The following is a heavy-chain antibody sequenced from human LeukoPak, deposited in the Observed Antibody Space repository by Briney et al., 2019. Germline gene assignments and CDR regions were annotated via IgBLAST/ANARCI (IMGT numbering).Heavy chain of an antibody. J-gene: IGHJ6*02. V-gene: IGHV1-69*04. Sequence: GSSVKVSCKASGGTFSSYTISWVRQVPGQGLEWMGRIIPILGIANYAQKFQGRVTITAGKSTSTAYMELSSLRSEDTAVYYCARDMGYCSSTSCYRIDYYYYYGMDVWGQGTTVTVSS. CDR2: IIPILGIA. CDR1: GGTFSSYT. D-gene: IGHD2-2*01. CDR3: ARDMGYCSSTSCYRIDYYYYYGMDV.